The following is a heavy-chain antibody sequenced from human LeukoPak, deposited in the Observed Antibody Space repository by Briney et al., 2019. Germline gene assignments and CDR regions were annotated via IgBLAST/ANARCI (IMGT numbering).Heavy chain of an antibody. D-gene: IGHD1-26*01. V-gene: IGHV4-59*08. CDR3: ARHRPPRLGAIPYNWFDP. CDR1: GGSISSYY. J-gene: IGHJ5*02. CDR2: IYYSGST. Sequence: PSGTLSLTCDVSGGSISSYYWSWIRQPPGKGLEWIGYIYYSGSTNYNPSLKSRVTISVDTSKNQFSLKLSSVTAADTAVYYCARHRPPRLGAIPYNWFDPWGQGTLVTVSS.